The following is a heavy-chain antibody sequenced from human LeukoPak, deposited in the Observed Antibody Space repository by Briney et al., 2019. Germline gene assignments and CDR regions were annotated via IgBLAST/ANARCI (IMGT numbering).Heavy chain of an antibody. V-gene: IGHV3-30*02. Sequence: PGGSLRLSCAASAFTFSSYGMHWVRQAPGKGLEWVAFIRYDGSNKYYADSVKGRFTISRDNAKNSLYLQMNSLRAEDTAVYYCARDRGVATIAHDYWGQGTLVTVSS. CDR3: ARDRGVATIAHDY. CDR1: AFTFSSYG. CDR2: IRYDGSNK. J-gene: IGHJ4*02. D-gene: IGHD5-12*01.